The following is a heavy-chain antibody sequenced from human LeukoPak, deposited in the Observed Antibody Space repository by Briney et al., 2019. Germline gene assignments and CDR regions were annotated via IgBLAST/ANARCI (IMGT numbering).Heavy chain of an antibody. V-gene: IGHV1-2*02. CDR3: ARAENLRLEYCSGGSCYSGRFPQRTFDY. J-gene: IGHJ4*02. CDR2: INPNSGGT. CDR1: GYTFTGYY. D-gene: IGHD2-15*01. Sequence: ASVKVSCKASGYTFTGYYMHWVRQAPGQGLEWMGWINPNSGGTNYAQKFQGRVTMTRDTSVSTAYMELSRLRSDDTAVYYCARAENLRLEYCSGGSCYSGRFPQRTFDYWGQGTLVTVSS.